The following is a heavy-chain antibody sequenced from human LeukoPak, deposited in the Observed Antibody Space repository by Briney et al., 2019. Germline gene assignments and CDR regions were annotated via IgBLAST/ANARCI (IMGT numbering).Heavy chain of an antibody. Sequence: GGSLRLSCAASGFTFSSYGMHWVRQAPGKGLEWVAFIQYDGSNKYYADSVKGRFTISRDNSKNTLYLQMNSLRAEDTAVYYCAAGGYFDYWGQGTLVTVSS. CDR1: GFTFSSYG. CDR3: AAGGYFDY. D-gene: IGHD3-10*01. J-gene: IGHJ4*02. CDR2: IQYDGSNK. V-gene: IGHV3-30*02.